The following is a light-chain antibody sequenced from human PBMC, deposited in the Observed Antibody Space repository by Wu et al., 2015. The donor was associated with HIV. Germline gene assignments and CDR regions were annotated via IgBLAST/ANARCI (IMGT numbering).Light chain of an antibody. Sequence: DIQMTQSPSSVSASVGDRVTITCRASQSVSSWLAWYQQKPGRPPKLLIYAASILRSGVPSRFSASRSGTDFTLTIANLQPDDFAIYYCQQANSFPPTFGGGPRWKSN. V-gene: IGKV1-12*01. CDR1: QSVSSW. CDR2: AAS. CDR3: QQANSFPPT. J-gene: IGKJ4*01.